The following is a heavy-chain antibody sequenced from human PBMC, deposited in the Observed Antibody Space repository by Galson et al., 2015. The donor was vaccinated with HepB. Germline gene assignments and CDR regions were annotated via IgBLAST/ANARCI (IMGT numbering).Heavy chain of an antibody. D-gene: IGHD1-1*01. Sequence: SLRLSCAASGFTFSSYAMHWVRQAPGKGLEWVAVISYDGSNKYYADSVKGRFTISRDNSKNTLYLQMNSLRAEDTAVYYCASLTYNWNDAHQNDWFDPWGQGTLVTVSS. J-gene: IGHJ5*02. V-gene: IGHV3-30-3*01. CDR2: ISYDGSNK. CDR1: GFTFSSYA. CDR3: ASLTYNWNDAHQNDWFDP.